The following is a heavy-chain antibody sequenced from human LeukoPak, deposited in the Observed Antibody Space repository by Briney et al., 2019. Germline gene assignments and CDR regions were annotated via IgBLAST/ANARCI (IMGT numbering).Heavy chain of an antibody. CDR3: AKVIGSPKGNYYFDY. CDR1: GFTFDDYA. Sequence: GGSLRLSCAASGFTFDDYAMHWVRQAPRKGLEWVSGISWNSGSIGYADSVKGRFTISRDNAKNSLYLQMNSLRAEDTALYYCAKVIGSPKGNYYFDYWGQGTLVTVSS. CDR2: ISWNSGSI. V-gene: IGHV3-9*01. J-gene: IGHJ4*02. D-gene: IGHD2/OR15-2a*01.